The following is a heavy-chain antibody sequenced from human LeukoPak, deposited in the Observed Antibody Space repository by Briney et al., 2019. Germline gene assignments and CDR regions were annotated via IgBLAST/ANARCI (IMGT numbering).Heavy chain of an antibody. CDR1: GFSLSTSGRG. CDR2: IDWDDEK. J-gene: IGHJ4*02. V-gene: IGHV2-70*11. Sequence: ESGPALVKPTQTLTLTCTFSGFSLSTSGRGVSWIRQPPGKALEWLARIDWDDEKYYTTSLKTRLTISKATSKNQVVLTMTNIDPADTATYYCARIAGGWDFDYWGQGTLVTVSS. D-gene: IGHD6-19*01. CDR3: ARIAGGWDFDY.